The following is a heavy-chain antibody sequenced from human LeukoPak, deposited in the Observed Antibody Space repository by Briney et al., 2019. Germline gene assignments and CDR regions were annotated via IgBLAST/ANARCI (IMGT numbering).Heavy chain of an antibody. CDR1: GFTFSSYA. CDR3: ARYVDTAMAY. V-gene: IGHV3-30-3*01. D-gene: IGHD5-18*01. Sequence: GRSLRLSCAASGFTFSSYAMHWVRQAPGKGLEWVAVISYDGSNKYYADSVKGRFTISRDNSKNTLYLQMNSLRAEDTAVYYCARYVDTAMAYWGQGTLVTVSS. J-gene: IGHJ4*02. CDR2: ISYDGSNK.